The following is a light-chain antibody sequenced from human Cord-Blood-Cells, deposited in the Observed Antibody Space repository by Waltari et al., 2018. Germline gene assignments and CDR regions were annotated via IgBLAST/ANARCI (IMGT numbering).Light chain of an antibody. Sequence: QSALTQPPSASGSPGQSVTISCTGTSSDVGGYNYVSWYQQHPGKAPKLMFYEVSTRPSGVPDRFSGSKSGNTASLTVSGLQAEDEADYYGSAYAGSNNVVFGGGTKLTVL. CDR1: SSDVGGYNY. J-gene: IGLJ2*01. CDR2: EVS. CDR3: SAYAGSNNVV. V-gene: IGLV2-8*01.